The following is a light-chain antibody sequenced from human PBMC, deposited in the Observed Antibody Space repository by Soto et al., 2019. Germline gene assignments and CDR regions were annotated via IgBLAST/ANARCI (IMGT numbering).Light chain of an antibody. V-gene: IGKV3-20*01. CDR2: GAS. Sequence: EIVLTQSPGTLSLSPGARATLSCRASQSVSSSYLAWYQQKPGQAPRLLIYGASSRATGIPDRFSGSGSGTDFTLTITRLEPEDFAGYYVLQYGSSPRTFRQGTKGELK. CDR1: QSVSSSY. CDR3: LQYGSSPRT. J-gene: IGKJ1*01.